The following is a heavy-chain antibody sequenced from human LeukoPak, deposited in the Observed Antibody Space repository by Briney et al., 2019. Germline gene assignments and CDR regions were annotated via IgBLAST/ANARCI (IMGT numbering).Heavy chain of an antibody. D-gene: IGHD4-11*01. CDR3: ARDTDYNGNYFDY. CDR1: GFTFSSYA. J-gene: IGHJ4*02. CDR2: ISYDGSNK. Sequence: GGALRLSCAASGFTFSSYAMHWVRQAPGKGLEWVAGISYDGSNKYYADSVKGRFTISRDNSKNTLYLQMNSLRAEDTAVYYCARDTDYNGNYFDYWGQGTLVTVSS. V-gene: IGHV3-30*04.